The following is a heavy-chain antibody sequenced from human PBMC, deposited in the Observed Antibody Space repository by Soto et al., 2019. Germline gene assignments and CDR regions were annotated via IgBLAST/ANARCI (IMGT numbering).Heavy chain of an antibody. Sequence: SETPCPTCTFSGGSISSYYRGWIRQPRGKGLEWIGYIYYSGSTNYNPSLKSRVTISVDTSKNQFSLKLSSVTAADTAVYYCARSPISDAFDIWGQGTMVTXSS. CDR1: GGSISSYY. CDR2: IYYSGST. CDR3: ARSPISDAFDI. J-gene: IGHJ3*02. V-gene: IGHV4-59*08.